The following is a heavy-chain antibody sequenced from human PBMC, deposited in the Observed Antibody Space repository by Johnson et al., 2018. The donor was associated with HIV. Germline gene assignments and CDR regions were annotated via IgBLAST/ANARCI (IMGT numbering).Heavy chain of an antibody. CDR1: GFPFPPSP. J-gene: IGHJ3*02. Sequence: VQPGRSLRLSCPPSGFPFPPSPLPSVRPAPGTGLAWVAVISYAGRSPSSSASVPGRLPIARDTSKNPLYLQMNSLSAEAPAVYYCAKDRDLAAAGTDAFDIWGQGTMVTVSS. D-gene: IGHD6-13*01. CDR3: AKDRDLAAAGTDAFDI. V-gene: IGHV3-30*14. CDR2: ISYAGRSP.